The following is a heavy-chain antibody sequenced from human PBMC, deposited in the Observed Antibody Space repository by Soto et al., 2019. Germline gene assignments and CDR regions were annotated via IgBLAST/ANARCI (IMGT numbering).Heavy chain of an antibody. CDR3: ARVVPGAEAWFGP. V-gene: IGHV1-18*01. J-gene: IGHJ5*02. D-gene: IGHD2-2*01. Sequence: GASVKVSCKTSGYTFSNYGITWVRQAPGQPLEWLGWISLYSDGTNYAQKFQGRVSMTTDTSTTTAYMELRSLRSDDAAVYYCARVVPGAEAWFGPWGQGTLVTVSS. CDR2: ISLYSDGT. CDR1: GYTFSNYG.